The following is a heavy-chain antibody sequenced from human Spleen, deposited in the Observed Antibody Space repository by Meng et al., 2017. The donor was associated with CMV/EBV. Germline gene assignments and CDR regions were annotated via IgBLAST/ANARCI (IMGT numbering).Heavy chain of an antibody. V-gene: IGHV3-48*03. J-gene: IGHJ4*02. D-gene: IGHD5-24*01. CDR3: ARRPHVDYYFDS. Sequence: GGSLRLSCAASGFTFSNYEMTWIRQVAGKGLQYVSYISSSGNTIYYANSMKCRVTISRDNAKNSLYLQMNSLRAEDTAIYYCARRPHVDYYFDSWGQGTLVTVSS. CDR1: GFTFSNYE. CDR2: ISSSGNTI.